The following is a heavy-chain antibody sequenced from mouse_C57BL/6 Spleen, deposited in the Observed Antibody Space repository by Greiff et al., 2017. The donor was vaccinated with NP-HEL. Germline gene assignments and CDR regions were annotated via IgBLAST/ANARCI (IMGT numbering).Heavy chain of an antibody. CDR2: INPYNGGT. Sequence: EVQLQESGPVLVKPGASVKMSCKASGYTFTDYYMNWVKQSHGKSLEWIGVINPYNGGTSYNQKFKGKATLTVDKSSSTAYMELNSLTSEDSAVYYCAQTAQASFAYWGQGTLVTVSA. J-gene: IGHJ3*01. V-gene: IGHV1-19*01. CDR1: GYTFTDYY. CDR3: AQTAQASFAY. D-gene: IGHD3-2*02.